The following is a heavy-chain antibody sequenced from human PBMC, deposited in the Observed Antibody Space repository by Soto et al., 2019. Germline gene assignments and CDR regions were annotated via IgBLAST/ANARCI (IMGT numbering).Heavy chain of an antibody. Sequence: QVQLVQSGAEAKKPGSSVNVSCKTSGGDFKNYGLSWVRQAPGQGLEWMGGIVPALGIVKYGQTFQGGLTISADEGTSTAYMELSGLRAEDTAVYYCAREIAANGFDLWGQGTLVIVSS. CDR2: IVPALGIV. J-gene: IGHJ4*02. CDR1: GGDFKNYG. V-gene: IGHV1-69*04. CDR3: AREIAANGFDL. D-gene: IGHD2-8*01.